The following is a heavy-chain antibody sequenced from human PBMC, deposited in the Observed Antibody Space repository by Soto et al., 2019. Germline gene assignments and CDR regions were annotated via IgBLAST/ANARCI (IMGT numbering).Heavy chain of an antibody. V-gene: IGHV3-33*01. CDR1: GFTFSSYG. D-gene: IGHD6-13*01. Sequence: QVQLVESGGGVVQPGRSLRLSCAASGFTFSSYGMHWVRQAPGKGLEWMAVIWYDGSNKYYADSVKGRFTISRDNSKNTLYLQMNSLRAEDTAVYYCARDLTGSSWPSRTFQHWGQGTLVTVSS. CDR3: ARDLTGSSWPSRTFQH. J-gene: IGHJ1*01. CDR2: IWYDGSNK.